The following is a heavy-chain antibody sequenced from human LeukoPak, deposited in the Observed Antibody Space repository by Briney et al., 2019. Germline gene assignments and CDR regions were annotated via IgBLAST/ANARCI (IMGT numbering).Heavy chain of an antibody. CDR1: GYTFTSYD. J-gene: IGHJ4*02. Sequence: ASVKVSCKASGYTFTSYDINWVRQATGQGLEWMGWMNSNSGNTGYAQKFQGRVTVTRNTSISTAYMELSSLRSEDTAVYYCARGEGLRLGDQGGDYWGQGTLVTVSS. CDR3: ARGEGLRLGDQGGDY. V-gene: IGHV1-8*02. CDR2: MNSNSGNT. D-gene: IGHD3-16*01.